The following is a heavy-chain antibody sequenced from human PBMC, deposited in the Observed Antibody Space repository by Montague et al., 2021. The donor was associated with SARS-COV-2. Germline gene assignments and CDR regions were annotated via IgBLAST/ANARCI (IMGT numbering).Heavy chain of an antibody. CDR1: GGSISSSSCY. V-gene: IGHV4-39*01. CDR2: IYYRGST. D-gene: IGHD6-19*01. J-gene: IGHJ4*02. CDR3: ATQEDPSGWIPGPFDF. Sequence: SETLSLTCTVSGGSISSSSCYWGWIRQPPGKGLEWIGSIYYRGSTYYNPSLKSRVFISVDTSKNQLSLTLTSVTAADTAVYYCATQEDPSGWIPGPFDFWGQGTLLSVSS.